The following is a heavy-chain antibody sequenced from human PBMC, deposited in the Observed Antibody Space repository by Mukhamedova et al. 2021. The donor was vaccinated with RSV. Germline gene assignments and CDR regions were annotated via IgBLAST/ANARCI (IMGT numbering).Heavy chain of an antibody. CDR2: YYRSKWYN. Sequence: YYRSKWYNDYAVSVKSRITISPDTSKNQFSLHLNSVTPEDTDVYYCATYAFEIWGQGTMVTVSS. J-gene: IGHJ3*02. V-gene: IGHV6-1*01. CDR3: ATYAFEI.